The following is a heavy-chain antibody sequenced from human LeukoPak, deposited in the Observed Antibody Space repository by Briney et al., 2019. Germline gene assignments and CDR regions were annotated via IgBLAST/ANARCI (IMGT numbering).Heavy chain of an antibody. D-gene: IGHD6-13*01. CDR1: GFTFSSYS. V-gene: IGHV3-48*04. CDR2: ISSSSSTI. Sequence: GGSLRLSCAASGFTFSSYSMNWVRQAPGKGLEWVSYISSSSSTIYYADSVKGRFTISRDNAKNSLYLQMNSLRAEDTAVYYCASPRGRSIAAAVTADIWGQGTMVTVSS. CDR3: ASPRGRSIAAAVTADI. J-gene: IGHJ3*02.